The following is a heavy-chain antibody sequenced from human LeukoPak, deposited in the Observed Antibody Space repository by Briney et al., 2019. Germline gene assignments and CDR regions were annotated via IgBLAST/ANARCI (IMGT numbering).Heavy chain of an antibody. J-gene: IGHJ4*02. D-gene: IGHD3-10*01. V-gene: IGHV3-23*01. CDR1: GFTFTNFA. CDR3: AKGRVRGVNVFDY. Sequence: GGSLRLSCAASGFTFTNFAMSWVRQTPGTGLEWVSDISGNGYITNYADSVKGRFAISRDNSKNTLYLQMNSLGAEDTAVYYCAKGRVRGVNVFDYWGQGTLVTVSS. CDR2: ISGNGYIT.